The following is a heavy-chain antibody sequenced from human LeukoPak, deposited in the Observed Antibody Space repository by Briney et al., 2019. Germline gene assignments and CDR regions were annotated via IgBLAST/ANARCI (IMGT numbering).Heavy chain of an antibody. CDR1: GYTFTSYD. J-gene: IGHJ5*02. V-gene: IGHV1-8*01. D-gene: IGHD6-19*01. CDR2: MNPNRGNT. Sequence: ASVRVSCKASGYTFTSYDINWVRQGTGQGVEWMGWMNPNRGNTGYAQKFQGRVTITRNTSISTAYMELSSLRSEDTAVYYCAGGSAWYTSSGQGTLVTVSS. CDR3: AGGSAWYTS.